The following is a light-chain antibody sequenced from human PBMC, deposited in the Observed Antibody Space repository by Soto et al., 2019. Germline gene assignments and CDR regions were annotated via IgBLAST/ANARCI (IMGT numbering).Light chain of an antibody. CDR3: AAWDDSLSGL. CDR2: SNN. V-gene: IGLV1-47*02. Sequence: QSVLTQPPSASGTPGQRVTISCSGSSSNIGSNYVYWYQQLPGTAPKLLIYSNNQRPSGVPDRFSVSKSGTSASLAISGLRSEDEADYYCAAWDDSLSGLFGGGTKVTVL. J-gene: IGLJ2*01. CDR1: SSNIGSNY.